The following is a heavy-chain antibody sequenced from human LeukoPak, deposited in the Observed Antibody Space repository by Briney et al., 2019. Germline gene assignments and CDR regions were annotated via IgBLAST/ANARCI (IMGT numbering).Heavy chain of an antibody. V-gene: IGHV1-18*01. CDR3: GRDSIVVVPAALLY. Sequence: ASVKVSCKASGYTFTSYGISWVRQAPGQGLEWMGWISAYNGNTNYAQKLQGRVTMTTDTSTSTAYMELRSLRSDDTAVYYCGRDSIVVVPAALLYWGKGTLVTVSS. D-gene: IGHD2-2*01. J-gene: IGHJ4*02. CDR1: GYTFTSYG. CDR2: ISAYNGNT.